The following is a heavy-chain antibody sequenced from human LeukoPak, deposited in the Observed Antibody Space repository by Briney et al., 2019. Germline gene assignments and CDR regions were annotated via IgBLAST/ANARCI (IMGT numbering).Heavy chain of an antibody. CDR1: GGSFSGYY. Sequence: PSETLSLTCAVYGGSFSGYYWSWIRQPPGKGLEWIGEINHSGSTNYNPSLKSRVTISVDTSKNQFSLKLSSVTAADTAVYYCARFKRAGYSYGPFRYYGMDVWGQGTTVTVSS. J-gene: IGHJ6*02. D-gene: IGHD5-18*01. CDR3: ARFKRAGYSYGPFRYYGMDV. CDR2: INHSGST. V-gene: IGHV4-34*01.